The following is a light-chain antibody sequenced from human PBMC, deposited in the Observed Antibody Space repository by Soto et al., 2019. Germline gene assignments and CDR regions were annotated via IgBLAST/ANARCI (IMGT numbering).Light chain of an antibody. J-gene: IGKJ1*01. CDR3: QRYYSYPRT. CDR1: QGISSY. V-gene: IGKV1-8*01. Sequence: ALRMTQSPSSFSASTGDRVTITCRARQGISSYLAWYQQKPGKAPKLRIYAASTLQSGVPSRFSGSGSGTDFTLTISCLQSEDFATYYCQRYYSYPRTFGQGTKVEIK. CDR2: AAS.